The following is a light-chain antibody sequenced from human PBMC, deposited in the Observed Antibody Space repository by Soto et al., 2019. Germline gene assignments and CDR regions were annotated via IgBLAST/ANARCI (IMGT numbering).Light chain of an antibody. CDR2: EAS. CDR1: SSDAGIYNL. V-gene: IGLV2-23*02. J-gene: IGLJ1*01. Sequence: QSVLTQPASVSGSPGQSITISCTGTSSDAGIYNLVSWYQQHPGKAPKLMIYEASKRPSGISDRFSGSKSGNTASLTISGLQADDEADYYCYSHGGSSGFFVFGTGTKLTVL. CDR3: YSHGGSSGFFV.